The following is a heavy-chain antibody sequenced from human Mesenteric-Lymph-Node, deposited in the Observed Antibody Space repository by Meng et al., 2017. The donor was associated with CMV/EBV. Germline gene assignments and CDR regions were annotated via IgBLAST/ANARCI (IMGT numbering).Heavy chain of an antibody. J-gene: IGHJ4*02. D-gene: IGHD1-26*01. CDR3: ARRGSYQRGYFDY. CDR2: IKEDGSEK. V-gene: IGHV3-7*01. CDR1: GFTFSTYW. Sequence: GESLKISCAASGFTFSTYWMSWVRQAPGKGPEWVASIKEDGSEKYYVDSVEGRFTISRDNAKNSLYLRMNSLRAEDTAVYYCARRGSYQRGYFDYWGQGTLVTVSS.